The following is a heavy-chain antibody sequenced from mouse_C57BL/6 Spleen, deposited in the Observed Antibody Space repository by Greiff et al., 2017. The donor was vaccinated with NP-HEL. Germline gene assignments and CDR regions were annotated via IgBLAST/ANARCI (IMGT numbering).Heavy chain of an antibody. CDR3: ARWDSNYVGFAY. CDR1: GYTFTSYW. CDR2: IDPSDSYT. V-gene: IGHV1-50*01. Sequence: QVHVKQSGAELVKPGASVKLSCKASGYTFTSYWMQWVKQRPGQGLEWIGEIDPSDSYTNYNQKFKGKATLTVDTSSSTAYMQLSSLTSEDSAVYYCARWDSNYVGFAYWGQGTLVTVSA. D-gene: IGHD2-5*01. J-gene: IGHJ3*01.